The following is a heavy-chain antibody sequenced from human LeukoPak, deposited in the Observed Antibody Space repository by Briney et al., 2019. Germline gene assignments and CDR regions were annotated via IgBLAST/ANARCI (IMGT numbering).Heavy chain of an antibody. V-gene: IGHV1-18*01. CDR1: GYTFTSYG. CDR3: ARVGVSTAMVPSDY. J-gene: IGHJ4*02. CDR2: IIAYNGNT. Sequence: ASVKVSCKASGYTFTSYGISWVRQAPGQGLEWMGWIIAYNGNTNYTQKLQGRVTMTTDTSTSTAYMELRSLRSDDTAVYYCARVGVSTAMVPSDYWGQGTLVTVSS. D-gene: IGHD5-18*01.